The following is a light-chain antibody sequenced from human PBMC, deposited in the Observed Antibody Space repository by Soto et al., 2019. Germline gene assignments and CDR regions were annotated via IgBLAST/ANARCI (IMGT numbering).Light chain of an antibody. Sequence: ENVFTQSPGTMSLSPGDRATLFCGARQSLTNPYIACYQQKPGRAHRLLTYDISSRATGISDRFSGSVSGTDFTLNIARLEPEDCAVFYCQQYGSSEIIFGQGTRLEI. J-gene: IGKJ5*01. CDR3: QQYGSSEII. CDR1: QSLTNPY. CDR2: DIS. V-gene: IGKV3-20*01.